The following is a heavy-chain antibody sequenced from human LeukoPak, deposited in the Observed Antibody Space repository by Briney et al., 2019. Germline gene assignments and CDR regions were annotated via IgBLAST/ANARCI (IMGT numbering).Heavy chain of an antibody. CDR1: GGSIGTNY. J-gene: IGHJ4*02. CDR2: IHYSGNT. D-gene: IGHD6-19*01. Sequence: SETLSLTCTVSGGSIGTNYWSWIRQPPGKGLEWVGYIHYSGNTDYNLYLKSRVTMSIDTSKKQFSLQLSSVTAADTAAYYCARVYTSAWTHDYWGQGTLVTVSS. V-gene: IGHV4-59*01. CDR3: ARVYTSAWTHDY.